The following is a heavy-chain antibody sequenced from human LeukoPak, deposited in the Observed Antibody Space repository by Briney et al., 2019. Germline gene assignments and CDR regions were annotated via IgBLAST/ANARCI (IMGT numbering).Heavy chain of an antibody. CDR1: GYSISSGYY. CDR3: ARDLNYYGSGSQDY. Sequence: SETLSLTCTVSGYSISSGYYWSWLRQPPGKGLEWIGEIYHSGSTNYNPSLKSRVTISVDKSKNQFSLKLSSVTAADTAVYYCARDLNYYGSGSQDYWGQGTLVTVSS. V-gene: IGHV4-4*02. CDR2: IYHSGST. D-gene: IGHD3-10*01. J-gene: IGHJ4*02.